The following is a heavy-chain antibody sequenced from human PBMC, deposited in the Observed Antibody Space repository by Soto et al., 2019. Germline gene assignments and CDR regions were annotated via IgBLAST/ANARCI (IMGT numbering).Heavy chain of an antibody. CDR3: ARGRIMITFGGVFWFDP. V-gene: IGHV4-31*03. D-gene: IGHD3-16*01. J-gene: IGHJ5*02. Sequence: SETLSLTRTVSGGSISSGGYYWSWIRQHPGKGLEWIGYIYYSGSTYYNPSLKSRVTISVDTSKNQFSLKLSSVTAADTAVYYCARGRIMITFGGVFWFDPWGQGTLVTVSS. CDR1: GGSISSGGYY. CDR2: IYYSGST.